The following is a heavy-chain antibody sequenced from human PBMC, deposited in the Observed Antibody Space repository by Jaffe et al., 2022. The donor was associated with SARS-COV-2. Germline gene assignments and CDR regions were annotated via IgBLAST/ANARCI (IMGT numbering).Heavy chain of an antibody. V-gene: IGHV1-3*01. CDR3: ARGYCSSTSCGGDALDI. J-gene: IGHJ3*02. CDR1: GYTFTNYA. Sequence: QLQLVQSGPEVKKPGASVKVSCKASGYTFTNYAMHWVRQTPGQRPEWMGWLNAGNGNTQYSQKFQDRVTISTDTSASTAYMELSSLRSEDTAVYYCARGYCSSTSCGGDALDIWGQGTMVTVSS. CDR2: LNAGNGNT. D-gene: IGHD2-2*01.